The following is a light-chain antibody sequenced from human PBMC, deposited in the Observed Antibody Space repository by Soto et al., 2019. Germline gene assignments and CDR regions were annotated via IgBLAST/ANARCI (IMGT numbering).Light chain of an antibody. CDR3: QHYDSYSGT. V-gene: IGKV1-5*03. J-gene: IGKJ2*02. CDR2: KAY. CDR1: PSISSW. Sequence: DIQMTQSPSTLSPAVGDRVPITCRSRPSISSWLAWYQQKPGKAPKLLIYKAYILGGGVPSRFSGSGSGTECTLTISSLQPDDCASYYCQHYDSYSGTLGQGNKLEIK.